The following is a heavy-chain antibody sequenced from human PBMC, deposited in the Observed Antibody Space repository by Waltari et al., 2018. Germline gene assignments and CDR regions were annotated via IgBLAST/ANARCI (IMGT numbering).Heavy chain of an antibody. D-gene: IGHD3-10*01. Sequence: QVQLVQSGAEVKQPGSSVKVSCKASGGTFSSYAISWVRQAPGQGLEWMGRIIPILGIANYAQKFQGRVTITADKSTSTAYMELSSLRSEDTAVYYCAREREYYGSGSLDYWGQGTLVTVSS. CDR1: GGTFSSYA. CDR2: IIPILGIA. V-gene: IGHV1-69*04. CDR3: AREREYYGSGSLDY. J-gene: IGHJ4*02.